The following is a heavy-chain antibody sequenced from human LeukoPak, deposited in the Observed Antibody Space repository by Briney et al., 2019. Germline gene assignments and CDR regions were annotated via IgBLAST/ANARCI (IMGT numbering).Heavy chain of an antibody. CDR3: ARRSVTLVRGVIQHDNWFDP. Sequence: EPSETLSLTCTVSGGSVSTYYWSWFRQSPGKGLEYIGFIHHAGTTNYSPSVQSRVTTSLDTSKNQFSLKLSSVTAADTAIYYCARRSVTLVRGVIQHDNWFDPWGPGISVTVSS. V-gene: IGHV4-59*08. CDR2: IHHAGTT. J-gene: IGHJ5*02. D-gene: IGHD3-10*01. CDR1: GGSVSTYY.